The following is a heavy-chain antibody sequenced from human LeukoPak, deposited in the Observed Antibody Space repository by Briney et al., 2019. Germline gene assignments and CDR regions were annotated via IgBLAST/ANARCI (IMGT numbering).Heavy chain of an antibody. D-gene: IGHD2-2*01. CDR1: GFTFSSYG. CDR2: IWYDGSNE. CDR3: AREIYCTGTNCRRSYYYYHYYGMDV. V-gene: IGHV3-33*01. Sequence: TGGSLRLSCAASGFTFSSYGMHWVRQAPGKGLEWAAVIWYDGSNEYYADSVKGRFTISRDNSKNTLYLQMNSLRAEDTAVYYCAREIYCTGTNCRRSYYYYHYYGMDVWGQGTTVTVSS. J-gene: IGHJ6*02.